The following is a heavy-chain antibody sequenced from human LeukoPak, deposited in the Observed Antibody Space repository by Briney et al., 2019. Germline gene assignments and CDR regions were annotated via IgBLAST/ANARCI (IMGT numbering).Heavy chain of an antibody. CDR2: INPSGGST. CDR1: GYTFTSYY. D-gene: IGHD6-19*01. V-gene: IGHV1-46*01. Sequence: ASVKVSCKASGYTFTSYYMHWVRQAPGQGLEWMGIINPSGGSTSYAQKFQGRVTMTRDMSTSTAYMELSSLRSEDTAVYYCARALWGGSGWYRRAFDIWGQGTMVTVSS. CDR3: ARALWGGSGWYRRAFDI. J-gene: IGHJ3*02.